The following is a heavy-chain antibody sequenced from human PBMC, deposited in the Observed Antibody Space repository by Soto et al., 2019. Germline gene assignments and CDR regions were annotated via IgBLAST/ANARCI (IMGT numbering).Heavy chain of an antibody. CDR2: IKFDGSTT. CDR1: GFTFSNYW. CDR3: ARGAYHAYYTDV. V-gene: IGHV3-74*01. J-gene: IGHJ6*03. Sequence: EVQLVESGGGLVQPGGSLRLSCAASGFTFSNYWMHWVRQGPGKGLVWVSRIKFDGSTTTYADSVKGRFTISRDNAENTVYLQMSSLGAEDTAVYYFARGAYHAYYTDVWGKGTPVSVSS. D-gene: IGHD3-16*01.